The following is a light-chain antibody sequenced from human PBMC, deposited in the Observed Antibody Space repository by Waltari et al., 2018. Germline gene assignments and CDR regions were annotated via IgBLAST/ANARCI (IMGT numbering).Light chain of an antibody. CDR1: SSEVGGYNY. Sequence: QSALTQPASVSGSPGQSITISCTGTSSEVGGYNYYSWYQQNPGKAPKLMIYDVSNRPSGVSNRFSGSKSGNTASLTISGLQAEDESDYYCCSYAGSYVFGTGTKVTVL. CDR2: DVS. V-gene: IGLV2-23*02. CDR3: CSYAGSYV. J-gene: IGLJ1*01.